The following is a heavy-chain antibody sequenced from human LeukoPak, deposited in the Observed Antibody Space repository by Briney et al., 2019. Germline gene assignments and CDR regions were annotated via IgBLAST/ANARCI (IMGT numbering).Heavy chain of an antibody. J-gene: IGHJ4*02. Sequence: GGSLRLSCAASGFIFSRYTMHWARQAPGKGLEYVSGISSKGGSTYYASSVKGRFTISRDNSKNTLYLQMGSLRAEDMAVYYCAREDYGTGKFDYWGQGTLVIVSS. CDR2: ISSKGGST. D-gene: IGHD4-17*01. CDR3: AREDYGTGKFDY. V-gene: IGHV3-64*01. CDR1: GFIFSRYT.